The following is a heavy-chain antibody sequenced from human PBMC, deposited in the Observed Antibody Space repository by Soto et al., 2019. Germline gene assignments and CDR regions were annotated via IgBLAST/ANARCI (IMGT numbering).Heavy chain of an antibody. CDR1: GFTFSLYG. J-gene: IGHJ5*02. Sequence: QVQLVESGGGVVQPGRSLRLSCAASGFTFSLYGIHWVRQAPGKGLEWLAVISHDGSTKYYADSVKGRFTVSRDNSKNSVYLQMNSLRGEDTAIYYCAKDFPSGSSRSDRFDPWGLGTSVIVS. CDR3: AKDFPSGSSRSDRFDP. V-gene: IGHV3-30*18. D-gene: IGHD6-19*01. CDR2: ISHDGSTK.